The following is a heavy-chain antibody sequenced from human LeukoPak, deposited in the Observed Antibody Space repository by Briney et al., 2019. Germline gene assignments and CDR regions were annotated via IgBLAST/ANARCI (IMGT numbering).Heavy chain of an antibody. CDR3: ARDSSSSWSAFDY. J-gene: IGHJ4*02. V-gene: IGHV4-30-2*01. CDR2: IYHSGST. D-gene: IGHD6-13*01. CDR1: GGSMRSSGYY. Sequence: PSETLSLTCTVSGGSMRSSGYYWSWLRQPPGKGLEWIGYIYHSGSTYYNPSLKSRVTISVDRSKNQFSLKLSSVTAADTAVYYCARDSSSSWSAFDYWGQGTLVTVSS.